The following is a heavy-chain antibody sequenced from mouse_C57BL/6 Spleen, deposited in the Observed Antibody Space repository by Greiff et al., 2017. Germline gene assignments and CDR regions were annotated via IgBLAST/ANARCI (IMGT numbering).Heavy chain of an antibody. V-gene: IGHV1-82*01. CDR3: ARGGSSEYYFDD. CDR1: GYAFSSSW. CDR2: IYPGDGDT. J-gene: IGHJ2*01. D-gene: IGHD1-1*01. Sequence: VQLQQSGPELVKPGASVKISCKASGYAFSSSWMNWVKQRPGKGLEWIGRIYPGDGDTNYNGKFKGKATLTADKSSSTAYMQLSSLTSEDSAVYFCARGGSSEYYFDDWGQGTTLTVSS.